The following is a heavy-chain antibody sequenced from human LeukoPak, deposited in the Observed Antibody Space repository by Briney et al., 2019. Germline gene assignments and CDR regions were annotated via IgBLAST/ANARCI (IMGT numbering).Heavy chain of an antibody. CDR2: INPNSGGT. D-gene: IGHD3-10*01. CDR3: ARGLTNYGSGSYPVGY. V-gene: IGHV1-2*02. J-gene: IGHJ4*02. Sequence: ASVKVSCKASGYTFTGYYMHWVRPAPGQGLEWMGWINPNSGGTNYAQKFQGRVTMTRDTSISTAYMELSRLRSDDTAVYYCARGLTNYGSGSYPVGYWGQGTLVTVSS. CDR1: GYTFTGYY.